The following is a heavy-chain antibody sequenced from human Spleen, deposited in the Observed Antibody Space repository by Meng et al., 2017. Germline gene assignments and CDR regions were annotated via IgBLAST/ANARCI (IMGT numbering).Heavy chain of an antibody. V-gene: IGHV1-2*06. CDR3: ARDEDISAAGKLFGDY. CDR2: IDPKNGDT. D-gene: IGHD6-13*01. J-gene: IGHJ4*02. Sequence: QGQLGQSGAEVKKPGASVNVSCKSAGYYFPVYYNHWGRQAPGQGLEWMGRIDPKNGDTHYAQKFQGRVTMTGDTSISTAYMDLSGLRSDDTAMYYCARDEDISAAGKLFGDYWGQGTLVTVSS. CDR1: GYYFPVYY.